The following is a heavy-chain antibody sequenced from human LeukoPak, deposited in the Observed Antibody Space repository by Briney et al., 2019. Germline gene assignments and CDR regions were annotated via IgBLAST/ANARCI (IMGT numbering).Heavy chain of an antibody. Sequence: SETLSLTCTVSGGSISSYYWSWIRQPPGKGLEWIGYIYYSGSTNYNPSLKSRVTISGDTSKNQFSLKLSSVTAADTAVYYCARESSSWYGVDYWGQGTLVTVSS. J-gene: IGHJ4*02. D-gene: IGHD6-13*01. CDR1: GGSISSYY. CDR3: ARESSSWYGVDY. CDR2: IYYSGST. V-gene: IGHV4-59*12.